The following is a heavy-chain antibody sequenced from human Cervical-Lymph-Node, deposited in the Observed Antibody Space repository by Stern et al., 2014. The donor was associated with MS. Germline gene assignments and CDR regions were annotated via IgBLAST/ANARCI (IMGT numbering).Heavy chain of an antibody. CDR2: IYWDDYK. Sequence: QVTLRESGPTLVKPTQTLTLTCTFSGFSLSTSGVGVGWIRQPPGKALEWLALIYWDDYKRYSPSLKSRLTITKDTSKNQVVLTMTNMDPVDTATYYCAHLLLWFGESMGDAFDIWGQGTMVTVSS. D-gene: IGHD3-10*01. CDR1: GFSLSTSGVG. CDR3: AHLLLWFGESMGDAFDI. J-gene: IGHJ3*02. V-gene: IGHV2-5*02.